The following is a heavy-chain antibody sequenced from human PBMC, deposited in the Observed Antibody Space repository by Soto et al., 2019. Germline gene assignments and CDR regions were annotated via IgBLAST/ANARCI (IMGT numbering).Heavy chain of an antibody. CDR2: ITSKSYGGTT. CDR1: GFTFSNAW. Sequence: GGSLRLSCAASGFTFSNAWMTWVRQAPGKGLEWVGRITSKSYGGTTEYAAPVKGRFTISRDESKTTVYLQMNSLKTEDTAVYFCTTDIKRSYDFWSGRDPDAFDIWGQGTRVTVSS. V-gene: IGHV3-15*01. J-gene: IGHJ3*02. CDR3: TTDIKRSYDFWSGRDPDAFDI. D-gene: IGHD3-3*01.